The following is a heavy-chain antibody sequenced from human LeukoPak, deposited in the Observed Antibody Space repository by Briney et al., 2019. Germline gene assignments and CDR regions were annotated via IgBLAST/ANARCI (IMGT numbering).Heavy chain of an antibody. Sequence: SETLSLTCTVSGGSISSYYWSWLRQPPGKGLEWIGYIYYSGSTNYNPSLKSRVTISADTSKNQFSLKLSSVTAADTAVYYCARMIAARPGVFDYWGQGTLVTVSS. D-gene: IGHD6-6*01. J-gene: IGHJ4*02. CDR3: ARMIAARPGVFDY. CDR1: GGSISSYY. CDR2: IYYSGST. V-gene: IGHV4-59*08.